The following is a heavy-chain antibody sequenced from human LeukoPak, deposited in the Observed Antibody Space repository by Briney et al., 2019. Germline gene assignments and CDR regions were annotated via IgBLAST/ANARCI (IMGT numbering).Heavy chain of an antibody. D-gene: IGHD5-18*01. Sequence: GGSLRLSCAASGFTFSSYAMSWVRQAPGKGLEWVSAISGSGGSTYYADSVKGRFTISRDNSKNTLYLQMNSLRAEDTAVYYCAKDPSSSVDTAMGTDYWGQGTLVTVYS. CDR2: ISGSGGST. V-gene: IGHV3-23*01. CDR3: AKDPSSSVDTAMGTDY. J-gene: IGHJ4*02. CDR1: GFTFSSYA.